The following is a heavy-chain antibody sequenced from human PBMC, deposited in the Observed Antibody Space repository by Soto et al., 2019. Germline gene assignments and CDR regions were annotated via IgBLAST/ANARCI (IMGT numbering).Heavy chain of an antibody. Sequence: QVQLQESGPGLVKHSQTLSLTCTVSGGSISSGGYYWNWIRQHPGKGLEWIGYIYYSGSTYYNPSLKSRLSISVDTSKNLFALKLTSMTAADTAVYYCARSVFPRGRGTLVTVSS. CDR2: IYYSGST. CDR3: ARSVFP. J-gene: IGHJ5*02. V-gene: IGHV4-31*03. CDR1: GGSISSGGYY.